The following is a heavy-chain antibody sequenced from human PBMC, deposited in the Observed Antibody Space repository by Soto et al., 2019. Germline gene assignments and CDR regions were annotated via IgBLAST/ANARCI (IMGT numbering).Heavy chain of an antibody. Sequence: ASVKVSCKASGGTFSSYAISWVRQAPGQGLEWMGGIIPIFGTANYAQKFQGRVTITADKSTSTAYMELSSLRSEDTAVYYCARILAGAAGDTDYWGQGTLVTVSS. CDR2: IIPIFGTA. J-gene: IGHJ4*02. V-gene: IGHV1-69*06. CDR1: GGTFSSYA. D-gene: IGHD1-26*01. CDR3: ARILAGAAGDTDY.